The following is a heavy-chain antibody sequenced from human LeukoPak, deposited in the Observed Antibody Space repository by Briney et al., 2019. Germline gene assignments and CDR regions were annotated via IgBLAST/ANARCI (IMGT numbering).Heavy chain of an antibody. CDR1: GYTFTSYW. J-gene: IGHJ1*01. Sequence: RASVKVSCKASGYTFTSYWIGWVRQMPGKGLEWMGIIYPGDSDTRYSPSFQGHVTISADKSISTAYLQWSSLKASDTAMYYCARRSNYREYFQHWGQGTLVTVSS. D-gene: IGHD4-11*01. CDR3: ARRSNYREYFQH. V-gene: IGHV5-51*01. CDR2: IYPGDSDT.